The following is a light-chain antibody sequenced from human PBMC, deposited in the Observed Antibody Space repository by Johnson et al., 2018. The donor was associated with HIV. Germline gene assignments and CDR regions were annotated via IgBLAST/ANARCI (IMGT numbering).Light chain of an antibody. V-gene: IGLV1-51*01. CDR3: GTWNSSLSAGGYV. CDR1: SSNIGNNY. CDR2: DNN. Sequence: QSVLTQPPSVSAAPGQKVTISCSGSSSNIGNNYVSWYQQLPGTAPKLLIYDNNKRPSGITDRFSGSKSGTSATLGITGLQTGDEAEYYCGTWNSSLSAGGYVFGTGTKVTVL. J-gene: IGLJ1*01.